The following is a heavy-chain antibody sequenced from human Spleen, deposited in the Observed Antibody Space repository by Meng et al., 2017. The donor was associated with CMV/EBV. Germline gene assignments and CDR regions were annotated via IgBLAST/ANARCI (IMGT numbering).Heavy chain of an antibody. CDR3: ARDGGMDV. Sequence: ASVKVSCKASGYTFTAHYFHWVRQAPGQGLEWMGWIHPHRGDTNYAQQFQGRVTLTRDTSINTGYMELTRLTSDDTAVYYCARDGGMDVWGQGTTVTVSS. V-gene: IGHV1-2*02. CDR1: GYTFTAHY. CDR2: IHPHRGDT. J-gene: IGHJ6*02.